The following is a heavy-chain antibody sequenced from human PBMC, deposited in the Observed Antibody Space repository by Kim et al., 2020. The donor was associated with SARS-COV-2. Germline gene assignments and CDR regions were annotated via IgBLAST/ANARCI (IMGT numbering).Heavy chain of an antibody. CDR2: T. V-gene: IGHV4-39*07. J-gene: IGHJ5*02. Sequence: TYYNAALKSRVTISVDTSKNQFSRKLTSVTAADTAVYYCARDVGGGDYLDLWGRGTLVTVSS. D-gene: IGHD4-17*01. CDR3: ARDVGGGDYLDL.